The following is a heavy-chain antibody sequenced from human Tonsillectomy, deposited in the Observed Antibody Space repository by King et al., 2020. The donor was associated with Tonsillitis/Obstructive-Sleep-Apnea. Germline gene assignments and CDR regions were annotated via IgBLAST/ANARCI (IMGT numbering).Heavy chain of an antibody. Sequence: DVQLVESGGGLVKPGGSLRLSCAASGFTFSDAWMSWVRQAPGKGLEWVGRIKSKNDGGTAEYAAPVKGRFTISGDDSKNTLYLQMNSLKTEDTAVHYCPAHRLDVDAFEIWSQGTMLTVSS. V-gene: IGHV3-15*01. CDR2: IKSKNDGGTA. D-gene: IGHD3-16*01. CDR1: GFTFSDAW. CDR3: PAHRLDVDAFEI. J-gene: IGHJ3*02.